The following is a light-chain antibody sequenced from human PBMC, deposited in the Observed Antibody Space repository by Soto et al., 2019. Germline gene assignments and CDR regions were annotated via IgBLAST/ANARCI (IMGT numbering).Light chain of an antibody. V-gene: IGLV1-51*02. CDR1: SADIGNNY. CDR2: ETS. J-gene: IGLJ1*01. CDR3: GTWDSSLSVDV. Sequence: QSVLTQPPSVSAAPGQKVTISCSGSSADIGNNYVSWYQHLPGTAPKLLIYETSQRPSGIPDRFSGSKSGTSATLGITGLQTGDEADYYCGTWDSSLSVDVFGTGTKVTVL.